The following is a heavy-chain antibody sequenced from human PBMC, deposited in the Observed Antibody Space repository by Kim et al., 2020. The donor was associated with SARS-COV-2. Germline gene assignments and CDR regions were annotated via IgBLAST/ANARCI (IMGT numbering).Heavy chain of an antibody. CDR1: GGTFSSYA. J-gene: IGHJ6*02. CDR3: AREGLGSYCGGDCWAPVYYYGMDV. D-gene: IGHD2-21*02. Sequence: SVKVSCKASGGTFSSYAISWVRQAPGQGLEWMGGIIPIFGTANYAQKFQGRVTITADESTSTAYMELSSLRSEDTAVYYCAREGLGSYCGGDCWAPVYYYGMDVWGQGTTVTVSS. CDR2: IIPIFGTA. V-gene: IGHV1-69*13.